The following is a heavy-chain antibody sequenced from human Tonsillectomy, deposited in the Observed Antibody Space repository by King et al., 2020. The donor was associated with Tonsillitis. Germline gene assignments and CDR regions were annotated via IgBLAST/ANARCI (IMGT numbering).Heavy chain of an antibody. CDR1: GFTFDDYT. CDR2: ISWDGGAT. CDR3: ANALMSFVDQTPPLFDP. Sequence: VQLVESGGVVVQPGGSLRLSCAASGFTFDDYTMHWVRQAPGKGLEWVSLISWDGGATYYADSVKGRFTISRDNSKNSLYLQMNSLRTEDTALYYCANALMSFVDQTPPLFDPWGQGTLVTVSA. V-gene: IGHV3-43*01. J-gene: IGHJ5*02. D-gene: IGHD5-12*01.